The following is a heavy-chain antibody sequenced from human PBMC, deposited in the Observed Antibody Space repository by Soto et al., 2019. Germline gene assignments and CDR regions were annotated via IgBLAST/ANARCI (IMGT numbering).Heavy chain of an antibody. J-gene: IGHJ5*02. V-gene: IGHV4-39*01. CDR3: GRSHPPYDRSVT. D-gene: IGHD3-22*01. Sequence: QLQLQESGPGLVKPSETLSLTCTVSGGSISSSSYYWGWIRQPPGKGLEWIGSIYYSGSTYYNPSLKSGATISVDTSKNPCSLKLSSVTGADTAVYYWGRSHPPYDRSVTWGQGTLVTVSS. CDR2: IYYSGST. CDR1: GGSISSSSYY.